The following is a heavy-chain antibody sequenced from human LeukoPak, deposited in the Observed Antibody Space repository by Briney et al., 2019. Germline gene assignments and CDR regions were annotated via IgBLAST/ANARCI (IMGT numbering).Heavy chain of an antibody. J-gene: IGHJ6*03. CDR1: GYSISSAYY. CDR3: ARDRHYDILTGYWGFMDV. V-gene: IGHV4-38-2*02. CDR2: IYHSGST. D-gene: IGHD3-9*01. Sequence: SETLSLTCTVSGYSISSAYYWGWIRQPPGKGLEWIASIYHSGSTYYNPSLKSRVTISVDTSKNQFSLKLSSVTAADTAVYYCARDRHYDILTGYWGFMDVWGKGTTVTISS.